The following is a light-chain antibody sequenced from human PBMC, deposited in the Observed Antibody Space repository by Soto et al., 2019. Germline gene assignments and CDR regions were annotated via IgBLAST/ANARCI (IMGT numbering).Light chain of an antibody. CDR3: QQYNDWPPFT. Sequence: EIVMTQSPATLSVSPGERATLSCRASQTVSSNLAWYQQKPGQAPRLLIHGASTRAAGIPARFSGSGSGTDFTPTINSLQSEDFAVYYCQQYNDWPPFTVGPGTIVDIK. V-gene: IGKV3-15*01. CDR1: QTVSSN. J-gene: IGKJ3*01. CDR2: GAS.